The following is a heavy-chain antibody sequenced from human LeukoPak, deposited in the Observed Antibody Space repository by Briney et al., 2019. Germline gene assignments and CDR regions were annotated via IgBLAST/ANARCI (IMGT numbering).Heavy chain of an antibody. CDR1: GFTFDDYG. Sequence: GGSLRLSCAASGFTFDDYGMNWARQPPGTGLECVPSISSSSSYTYYADSVKGRFTISRDNAKNSLYLQMNSLRAEDTAVYYCARRGSGTYYFDYWGQGTLVTVSS. V-gene: IGHV3-21*01. J-gene: IGHJ4*02. D-gene: IGHD3-10*01. CDR3: ARRGSGTYYFDY. CDR2: ISSSSSYT.